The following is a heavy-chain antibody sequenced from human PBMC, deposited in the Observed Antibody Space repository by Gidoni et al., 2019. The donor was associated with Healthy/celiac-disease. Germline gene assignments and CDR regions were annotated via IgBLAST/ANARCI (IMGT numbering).Heavy chain of an antibody. Sequence: EVQLVESGGGLVQPGGSLRLSCVASGFTFSSYSMNWVRQAPGKGLEWVSYISSSSSTIYYADSVKGRFTISRDNAKNSLYLQMNSLRDEDTAVYYGARSTYAPFDYWGQGTLVTVSS. V-gene: IGHV3-48*02. J-gene: IGHJ4*02. CDR3: ARSTYAPFDY. CDR2: ISSSSSTI. CDR1: GFTFSSYS. D-gene: IGHD4-17*01.